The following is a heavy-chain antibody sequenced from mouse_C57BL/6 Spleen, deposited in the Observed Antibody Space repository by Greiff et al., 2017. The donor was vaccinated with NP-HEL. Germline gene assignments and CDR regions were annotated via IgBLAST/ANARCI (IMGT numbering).Heavy chain of an antibody. CDR2: ISNLAYSI. CDR3: ARYDGSWYFDV. V-gene: IGHV5-15*01. CDR1: GFTFSDYG. J-gene: IGHJ1*03. Sequence: EVKVVESGGGLVQPGGSLKLSCAASGFTFSDYGMAWVRQAPRKGPEWVAFISNLAYSIYSADTVTGRFTISRENAKNTLYLEMSSLRSEDTAMYYCARYDGSWYFDVWGTGTTVTVSS. D-gene: IGHD2-3*01.